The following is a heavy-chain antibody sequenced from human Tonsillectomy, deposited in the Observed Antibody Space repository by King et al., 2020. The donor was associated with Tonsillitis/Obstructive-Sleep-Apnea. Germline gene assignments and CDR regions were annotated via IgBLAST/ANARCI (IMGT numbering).Heavy chain of an antibody. CDR3: AADPRIIHAFDI. D-gene: IGHD3-16*01. Sequence: QLVQSGPEVKKPGTSVKVSCKASGFTFTSSAVQWVRQARGQRLEWRGWIVVGSGNTNYAQKFQERVTITRDMSTSTAYMELSSLRSEDTAVYYCAADPRIIHAFDIWGQGTMVTVSS. CDR1: GFTFTSSA. J-gene: IGHJ3*02. CDR2: IVVGSGNT. V-gene: IGHV1-58*01.